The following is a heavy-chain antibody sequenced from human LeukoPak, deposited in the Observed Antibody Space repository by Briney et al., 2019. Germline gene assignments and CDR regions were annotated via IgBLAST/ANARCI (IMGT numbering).Heavy chain of an antibody. CDR2: INHSGST. CDR3: ARVGPLYYYYYMDV. D-gene: IGHD3-10*01. Sequence: SETLSLTCAVYGGSFSGYYWSWIRQPPGKGLEWIGEINHSGSTNYNPSLKSRVTISVDTSKNQFSLKLSSVTAADTAVYYCARVGPLYYYYYMDVWGKGTTVTVSS. V-gene: IGHV4-34*01. J-gene: IGHJ6*03. CDR1: GGSFSGYY.